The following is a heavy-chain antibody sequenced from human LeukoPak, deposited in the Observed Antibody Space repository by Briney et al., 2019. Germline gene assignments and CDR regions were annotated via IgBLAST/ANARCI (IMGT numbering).Heavy chain of an antibody. Sequence: GASVKVSCKASGYTFTSYDINWVRQATGQGLEWMGWMNPNSGNTGYAQKFQGRVTMTRNTSISTAYMELSSLRSEDTAVYYCARNHDNGAGTLTDAFDIWGQGTMVTVSS. CDR3: ARNHDNGAGTLTDAFDI. J-gene: IGHJ3*02. D-gene: IGHD1-1*01. CDR1: GYTFTSYD. V-gene: IGHV1-8*01. CDR2: MNPNSGNT.